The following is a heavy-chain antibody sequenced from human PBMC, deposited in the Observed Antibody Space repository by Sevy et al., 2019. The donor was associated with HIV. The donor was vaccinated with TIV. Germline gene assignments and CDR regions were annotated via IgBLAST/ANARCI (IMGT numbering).Heavy chain of an antibody. CDR1: GDSISSSY. J-gene: IGHJ6*02. V-gene: IGHV4-59*01. CDR2: IYYSGIT. Sequence: SETLSLTCTVSGDSISSSYWSWIRQPPGKGLEWIGYIYYSGITNYNPSLKSRATISGDMSKNPFSLKLSSVTAADTAVYYCERGSQYYYYAIDVWGQGTTVTVSS. CDR3: ERGSQYYYYAIDV.